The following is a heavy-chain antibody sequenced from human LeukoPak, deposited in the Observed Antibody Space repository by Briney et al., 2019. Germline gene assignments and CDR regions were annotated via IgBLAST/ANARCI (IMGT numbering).Heavy chain of an antibody. D-gene: IGHD6-19*01. CDR2: ISGSGGST. Sequence: GGSLRLSCAASGFTFSSYAMSWVRQAPGKGLEWVSAISGSGGSTYYADSVKGRFTISRDNSKNTLYLQMNSLRAEDTAVYYCARDRFGQWLVEGRPPGFDYWGQGTLVTVSS. J-gene: IGHJ4*02. CDR3: ARDRFGQWLVEGRPPGFDY. CDR1: GFTFSSYA. V-gene: IGHV3-23*01.